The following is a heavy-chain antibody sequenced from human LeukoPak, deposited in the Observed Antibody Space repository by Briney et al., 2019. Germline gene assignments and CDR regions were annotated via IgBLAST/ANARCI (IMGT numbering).Heavy chain of an antibody. CDR1: GFPFIEYS. V-gene: IGHV3-48*01. J-gene: IGHJ4*02. D-gene: IGHD1-1*01. Sequence: GGSLRLSCTASGFPFIEYSMNWVRQVPGKGLEWIAYIGIDSGNTKYADSVRGRFAISADKAKNSLYLQMNSLRVEDTAVYYCARDHNYAFDNWGQGTLVSVAS. CDR2: IGIDSGNT. CDR3: ARDHNYAFDN.